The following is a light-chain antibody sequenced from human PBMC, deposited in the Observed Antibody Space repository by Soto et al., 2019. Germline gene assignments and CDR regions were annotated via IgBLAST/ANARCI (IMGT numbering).Light chain of an antibody. CDR3: QQTTTFPLT. Sequence: DIQMTQSPSSVSASVGDRVTITCRASQGITSWLAWYQQKPGKAPKLLIYRASNLQSGVPSRFSGCGSGTDFTLTFSGLQPGDFATYYCQQTTTFPLTFGGGTKVEIK. V-gene: IGKV1-12*01. CDR1: QGITSW. CDR2: RAS. J-gene: IGKJ4*01.